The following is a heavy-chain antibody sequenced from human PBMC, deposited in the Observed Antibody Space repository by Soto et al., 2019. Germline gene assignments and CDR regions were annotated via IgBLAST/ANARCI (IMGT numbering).Heavy chain of an antibody. J-gene: IGHJ5*02. CDR3: AKDISRSGWYKGLDP. CDR2: INWNSNRR. Sequence: EVQLVESGGDSVQPGRSLRLSCSASGFTFDDYAMHWVRQAPGKGLEWVASINWNSNRRDYADSVNGQFIISRDNAKNSLYLQMNSLRPEDTVIYYRAKDISRSGWYKGLDPCGQGTLVTVSS. D-gene: IGHD6-19*01. V-gene: IGHV3-9*01. CDR1: GFTFDDYA.